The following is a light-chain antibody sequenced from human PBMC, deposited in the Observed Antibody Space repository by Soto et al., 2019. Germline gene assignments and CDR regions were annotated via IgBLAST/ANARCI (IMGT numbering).Light chain of an antibody. Sequence: LTQPASVSGSPGQSITISCTGTSSDVGSYNLVSWYQQHPGKAPKLMIYEGSKRPSGVSNRFSGSKSGNTASLTISGLQAEDEADYYCCSYAGSSTYVFGTGTKVTVL. V-gene: IGLV2-23*01. CDR3: CSYAGSSTYV. CDR2: EGS. J-gene: IGLJ1*01. CDR1: SSDVGSYNL.